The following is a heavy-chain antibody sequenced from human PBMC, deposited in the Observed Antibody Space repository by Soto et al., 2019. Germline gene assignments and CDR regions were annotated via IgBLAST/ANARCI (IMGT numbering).Heavy chain of an antibody. D-gene: IGHD3-10*01. V-gene: IGHV3-13*01. Sequence: GGSLRLSCAASGFTFSSYDMHWVRQATGKGLEWVSAIGTAGDTYYLDSVKGRFTISRENAKNSLYLQMNSLRAEDTAVYYCARAGGGHSDFDCWGQGTLVTVSS. J-gene: IGHJ4*02. CDR3: ARAGGGHSDFDC. CDR1: GFTFSSYD. CDR2: IGTAGDT.